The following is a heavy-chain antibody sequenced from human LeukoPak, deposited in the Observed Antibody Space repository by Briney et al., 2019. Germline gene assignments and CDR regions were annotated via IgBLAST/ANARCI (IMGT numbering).Heavy chain of an antibody. D-gene: IGHD6-13*01. V-gene: IGHV3-48*04. Sequence: QTGGSLRLSCAASGFTFSSYGMHWVRQAPGKGLEWVSYISSSSSTIYYADSVKGRFTISRDNAKNSLYLQMNSLRAEDTAVYYCARRAASYGMDVWGQGTTVTVSS. CDR3: ARRAASYGMDV. CDR2: ISSSSSTI. CDR1: GFTFSSYG. J-gene: IGHJ6*02.